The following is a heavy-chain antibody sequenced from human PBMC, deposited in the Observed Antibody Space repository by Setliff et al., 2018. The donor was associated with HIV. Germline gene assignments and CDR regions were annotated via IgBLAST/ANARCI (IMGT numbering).Heavy chain of an antibody. V-gene: IGHV4-59*12. CDR1: GGSISSYY. D-gene: IGHD3-22*01. Sequence: SETLSLTCTVSGGSISSYYWSWIRQPPGKGLEWIGYIYYSGRTSHSGSTYYNPSVASRITISGDTSKNQFSLKLTSVTAADTAIYYCARENGWLFGWFDPWGQGTPVTAPQ. J-gene: IGHJ5*02. CDR3: ARENGWLFGWFDP. CDR2: IYYSGRT.